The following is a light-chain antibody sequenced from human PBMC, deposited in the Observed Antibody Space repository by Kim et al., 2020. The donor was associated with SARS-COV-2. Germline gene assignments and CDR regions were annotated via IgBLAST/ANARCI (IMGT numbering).Light chain of an antibody. CDR3: QQYGTSPET. CDR2: GAF. CDR1: QSVSSNY. J-gene: IGKJ4*01. Sequence: TPGETATLSCRASQSVSSNYLVWYQQNPGQAPRLLSYGAFGRATGIPDRFSGSTSGTDFSLSINRLEPEDFAVYYSQQYGTSPETFGGGTKVDIK. V-gene: IGKV3-20*01.